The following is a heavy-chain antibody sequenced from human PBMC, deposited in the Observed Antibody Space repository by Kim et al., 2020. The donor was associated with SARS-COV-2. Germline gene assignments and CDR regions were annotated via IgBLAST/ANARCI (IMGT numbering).Heavy chain of an antibody. CDR2: IWYDGSIK. CDR1: GFIFRNYG. CDR3: AKAPADGDYYY. Sequence: GGSLRLSCAASGFIFRNYGMHWVRQAPGKGLEWVAVIWYDGSIKYYADSVKGRFTISRDNSKNTLYLQMNSLRAEDTAVYYCAKAPADGDYYYWGQGTQVTVSS. V-gene: IGHV3-33*06. J-gene: IGHJ4*02. D-gene: IGHD4-17*01.